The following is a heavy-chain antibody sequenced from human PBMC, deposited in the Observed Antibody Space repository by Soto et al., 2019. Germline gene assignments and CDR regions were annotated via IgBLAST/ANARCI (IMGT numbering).Heavy chain of an antibody. J-gene: IGHJ6*03. CDR1: GFTVSSNY. CDR3: AIDLQGYYYYYMDV. V-gene: IGHV3-53*04. Sequence: HPGGSLRLSCAASGFTVSSNYMSWVRQAPGKGLEWVSVIYSGGSTYYADSVKGRFTISRHNSKNTLYLQMNSLRAEDTAVYYCAIDLQGYYYYYMDVWGKGTTVTVSS. CDR2: IYSGGST.